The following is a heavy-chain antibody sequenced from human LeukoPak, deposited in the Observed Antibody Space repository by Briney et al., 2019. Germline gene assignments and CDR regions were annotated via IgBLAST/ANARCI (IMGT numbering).Heavy chain of an antibody. V-gene: IGHV3-23*01. CDR3: AKDQVGGFGELWATFDY. CDR1: GFTFSSYA. D-gene: IGHD3-10*01. J-gene: IGHJ4*02. CDR2: ISGSGGST. Sequence: TGGSLRLSCAASGFTFSSYAMSWVRQAPGKGLEWVSAISGSGGSTYYADSVKGRFTISRDNSKNTLYLQMNSLRAEDTAVYYCAKDQVGGFGELWATFDYWGQGTLVTVSS.